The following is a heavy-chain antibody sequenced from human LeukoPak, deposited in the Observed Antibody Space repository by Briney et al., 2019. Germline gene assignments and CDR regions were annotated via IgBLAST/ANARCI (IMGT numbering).Heavy chain of an antibody. CDR2: IYYSGST. D-gene: IGHD3-16*02. CDR1: GGSISSYY. CDR3: ARGGFLRLGELSLPRRLHRHGSTIDY. V-gene: IGHV4-59*12. Sequence: SETLSLTCTVSGGSISSYYWSWIRQPPGKGLEWIGYIYYSGSTNYNPSLKSRVTISVDTSKNQFSLKLSSVTAADTAVYYCARGGFLRLGELSLPRRLHRHGSTIDYWGQGTLVTVSS. J-gene: IGHJ4*02.